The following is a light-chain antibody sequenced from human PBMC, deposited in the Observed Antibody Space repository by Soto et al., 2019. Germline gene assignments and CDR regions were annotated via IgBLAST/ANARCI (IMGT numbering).Light chain of an antibody. CDR3: CSYTGNSTPV. V-gene: IGLV2-14*01. CDR2: EVS. Sequence: QSALTQPASVSGSPGQSITISCTGTSNDVGGYAYVSWYQQYPGKAPKLVISEVSNRPSGVSHRFSGSRSGNTASLTISGLQAEDEADYYCCSYTGNSTPVFGGGTKLTVL. CDR1: SNDVGGYAY. J-gene: IGLJ3*02.